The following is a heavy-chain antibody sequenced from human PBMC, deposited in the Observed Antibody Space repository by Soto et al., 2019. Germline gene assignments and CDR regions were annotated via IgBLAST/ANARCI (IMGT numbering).Heavy chain of an antibody. CDR2: ISAYNGKR. CDR1: GYDFTSYG. D-gene: IGHD2-21*01. J-gene: IGHJ3*02. V-gene: IGHV1-18*01. Sequence: QGQLLQSGDEVKKPGASVRVSCRASGYDFTSYGISWVRQAPGQGLEWVSWISAYNGKRDTAQKFQGRVTMTLDTSTDTAHMELGDLTSADTAVYYCARGRIVASIHDAFESWGQGTMGAVSS. CDR3: ARGRIVASIHDAFES.